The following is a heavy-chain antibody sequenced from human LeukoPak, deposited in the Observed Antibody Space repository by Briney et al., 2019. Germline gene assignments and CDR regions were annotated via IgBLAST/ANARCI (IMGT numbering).Heavy chain of an antibody. CDR1: GFTFSSYT. CDR2: ISFSGTYI. D-gene: IGHD5-18*01. V-gene: IGHV3-21*01. Sequence: GGSLRLSCAASGFTFSSYTMNWVRQAPGKGLEWVSSISFSGTYIYYADSLKGRITISRDNARRSLFLQMNSLRAEDTAVYYCARRASTERGHSYGLDYWGQGTLVTVSS. CDR3: ARRASTERGHSYGLDY. J-gene: IGHJ4*02.